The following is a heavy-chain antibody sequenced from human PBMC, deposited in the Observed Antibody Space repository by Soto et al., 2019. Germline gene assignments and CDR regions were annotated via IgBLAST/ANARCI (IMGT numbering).Heavy chain of an antibody. J-gene: IGHJ6*03. CDR2: IIPILGIA. V-gene: IGHV1-69*02. CDR1: GGTFSSYT. CDR3: ASGQPLYYYYMDV. Sequence: QVQLVQSGAEVKKPGSSVKVSCKASGGTFSSYTISWVRQAPGQGLEWMGRIIPILGIANYAQKFQGRVTITADKSTSTAYMELSSLSSEDTAVYYCASGQPLYYYYMDVWGKGTTVTVSS.